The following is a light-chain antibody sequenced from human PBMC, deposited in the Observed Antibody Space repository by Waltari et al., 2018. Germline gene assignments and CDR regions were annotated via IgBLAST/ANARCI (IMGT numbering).Light chain of an antibody. CDR2: KAF. J-gene: IGKJ4*01. V-gene: IGKV1-5*03. CDR3: QQYNSYSVLT. Sequence: RGSQSISNWLGWYQQKPGKAPKLLIYKAFTLETGVPSRFSGSGSGTVFTLTISSLQHDDFATYYCQQYNSYSVLTGGGGTKVEIE. CDR1: QSISNW.